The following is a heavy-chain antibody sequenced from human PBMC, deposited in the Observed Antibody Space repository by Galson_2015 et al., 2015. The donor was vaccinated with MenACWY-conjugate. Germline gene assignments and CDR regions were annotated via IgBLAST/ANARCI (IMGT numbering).Heavy chain of an antibody. J-gene: IGHJ4*02. D-gene: IGHD3-10*01. CDR3: VRPIMTFAAVRSLDN. CDR2: MKYDGSEQ. V-gene: IGHV3-7*01. Sequence: EWVANMKYDGSEQYYVDSVRGRFTISRDNAKNSLYLQMNSLRPEDTAVYYCVRPIMTFAAVRSLDNWGQGTVVTVSS.